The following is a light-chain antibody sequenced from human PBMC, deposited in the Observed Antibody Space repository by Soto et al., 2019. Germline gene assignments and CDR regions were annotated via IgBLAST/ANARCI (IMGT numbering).Light chain of an antibody. V-gene: IGKV3-15*01. CDR3: QQYINWPLT. CDR2: GAS. CDR1: QSVRGN. J-gene: IGKJ4*01. Sequence: EIVMTQSPATLSVSPGERATLSCRASQSVRGNLAWYQQKPGQAPRLLIYGASTRATDIPATFSGSGSDTEFTLTISSLQSEAFAIYYCQQYINWPLTFGGGTKVEIK.